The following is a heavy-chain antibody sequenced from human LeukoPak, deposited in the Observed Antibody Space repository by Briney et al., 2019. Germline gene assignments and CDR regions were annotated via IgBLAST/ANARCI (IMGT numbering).Heavy chain of an antibody. CDR2: INHSGST. V-gene: IGHV4-34*01. J-gene: IGHJ6*01. CDR3: ASSNLGYCSSTSCLIDGMDV. CDR1: GWSFSGYY. Sequence: SETLSLTCAVYGWSFSGYYWSWIRQPPCKGLEWIGEINHSGSTNYNPSLKSRVTISVDTSKNQFSLKLSSVTAADTAVYYCASSNLGYCSSTSCLIDGMDVWGQGTTVTVSS. D-gene: IGHD2-2*01.